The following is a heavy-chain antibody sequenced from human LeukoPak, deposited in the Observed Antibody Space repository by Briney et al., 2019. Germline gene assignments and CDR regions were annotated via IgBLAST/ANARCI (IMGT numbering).Heavy chain of an antibody. CDR3: AKDVSGDRNAVYYYYYGMDV. V-gene: IGHV3-43*02. CDR2: ISGDGGST. J-gene: IGHJ6*02. CDR1: GFTFDDYA. Sequence: GGSLRLSCAASGFTFDDYAMHWVRQTPGKGLEWVSLISGDGGSTYYADSVKGRFTISRDNSKNSLYLQMNSLRTEDTALYYCAKDVSGDRNAVYYYYYGMDVWGQGTTVTVSS. D-gene: IGHD2-21*02.